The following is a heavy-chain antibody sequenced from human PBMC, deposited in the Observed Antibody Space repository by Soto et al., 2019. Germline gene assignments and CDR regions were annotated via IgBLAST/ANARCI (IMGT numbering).Heavy chain of an antibody. J-gene: IGHJ4*02. V-gene: IGHV4-34*01. CDR1: NGSFSDYF. CDR2: IKESGFA. D-gene: IGHD6-19*01. CDR3: ARGKSSGPLYYFDT. Sequence: SETLSLTCGVYNGSFSDYFWNWIRQPPGKGLEWIGEIKESGFATYNPSLKRRVTMSVDTANNQFSLKVTSVTAADTAVYYCARGKSSGPLYYFDTWGQGTLVTVSP.